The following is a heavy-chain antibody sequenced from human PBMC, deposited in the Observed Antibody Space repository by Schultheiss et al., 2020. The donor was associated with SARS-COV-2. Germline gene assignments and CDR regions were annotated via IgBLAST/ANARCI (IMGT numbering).Heavy chain of an antibody. V-gene: IGHV1-18*01. J-gene: IGHJ4*02. CDR1: GYTFTSYG. Sequence: ASVKVSCKASGYTFTSYGISWVRQAPGQGLEWMGWISTYNGNTNYAQKLQGRVTMTTDTSTSTAYMELRSLRSDDTAVYYCASADCGADCSYEAFDYWGQGTLVTVSS. CDR2: ISTYNGNT. D-gene: IGHD2-21*01. CDR3: ASADCGADCSYEAFDY.